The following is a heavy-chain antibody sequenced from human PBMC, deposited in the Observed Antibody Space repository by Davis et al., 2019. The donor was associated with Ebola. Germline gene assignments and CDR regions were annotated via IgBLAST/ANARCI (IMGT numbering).Heavy chain of an antibody. V-gene: IGHV1-3*01. Sequence: AASVKVSCKASGYTFGNYAMHWVRQAPGQRLEWMGWTNAGNGNTKYSQKFQGRVTITRDTSASTAYMELSSLRSEDTAVYYCARERQGLRFLEWLSKYNWFDPWGQGTLVTVSS. CDR1: GYTFGNYA. D-gene: IGHD3-3*01. CDR2: TNAGNGNT. CDR3: ARERQGLRFLEWLSKYNWFDP. J-gene: IGHJ5*02.